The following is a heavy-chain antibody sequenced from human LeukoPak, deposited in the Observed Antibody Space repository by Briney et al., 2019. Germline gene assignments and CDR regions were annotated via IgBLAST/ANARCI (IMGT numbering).Heavy chain of an antibody. CDR3: ARLDPWGDWFDP. D-gene: IGHD3-16*01. J-gene: IGHJ5*02. Sequence: SVKVSCKASGGTFSSYAISWARQAPGQGLEWMGRIIPIFGTANYAQKFQGRVTITTDESTSTAYMELSSLRSEDTAVYYCARLDPWGDWFDPWGQGTLVTVSS. CDR1: GGTFSSYA. CDR2: IIPIFGTA. V-gene: IGHV1-69*05.